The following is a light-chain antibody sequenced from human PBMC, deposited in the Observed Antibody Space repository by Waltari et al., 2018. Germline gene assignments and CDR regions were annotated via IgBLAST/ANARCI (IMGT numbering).Light chain of an antibody. CDR3: CSYAGNYIWV. CDR2: NVS. V-gene: IGLV2-23*02. J-gene: IGLJ3*02. Sequence: PLPRPPPWSGPLGHSSPTPALVPPMDIGVYIIVPWYQQHPANAPKPIICNVSKRPSGVSDRFSGSKSGDTASLTISGLQFEDEADYYCCSYAGNYIWVFGGGTRLTVL. CDR1: PMDIGVYII.